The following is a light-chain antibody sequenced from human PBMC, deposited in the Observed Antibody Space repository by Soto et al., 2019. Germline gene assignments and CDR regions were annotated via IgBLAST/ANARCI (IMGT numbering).Light chain of an antibody. CDR2: ANN. CDR3: ASWDDSLNGLV. CDR1: RSNIGGHI. V-gene: IGLV1-44*01. Sequence: QSVLTQPPSLSETPGQRVTTSCSGSRSNIGGHIVNWYQQLPGMAPKLLMSANNQRSSGVPERFSGSKSGSSASLAISGLQSEDEAAYYCASWDDSLNGLVFGGGTKLTVL. J-gene: IGLJ2*01.